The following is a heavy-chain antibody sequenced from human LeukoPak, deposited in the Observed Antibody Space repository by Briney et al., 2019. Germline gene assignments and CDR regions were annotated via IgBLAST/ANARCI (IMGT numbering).Heavy chain of an antibody. V-gene: IGHV3-7*03. Sequence: GGSLRLSCAVSGFTFSGFWMSWSRQAPGKGLEWVASINSDGSEGYYADVVKGRFTISRDNAKDSLYLQINSLRAEDTAVYYCARSSYSSSSSAWGQGTMVTVSS. CDR2: INSDGSEG. CDR1: GFTFSGFW. J-gene: IGHJ3*01. CDR3: ARSSYSSSSSA. D-gene: IGHD6-6*01.